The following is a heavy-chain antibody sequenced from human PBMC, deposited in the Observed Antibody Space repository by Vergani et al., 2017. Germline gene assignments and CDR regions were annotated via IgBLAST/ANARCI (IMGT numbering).Heavy chain of an antibody. V-gene: IGHV3-15*01. CDR1: GFTFSNAW. D-gene: IGHD3-10*01. J-gene: IGHJ6*03. CDR3: TTTPKLLWFGELLYYYYYMDV. CDR2: IKSKTDGGTT. Sequence: EVQLVESGGGLVKPGGSLRLSCAASGFTFSNAWMSWVRQAPGKGLEWVGRIKSKTDGGTTDYAAPVKGRFTISRDDSNNTLYLQMNSLKTEDTAVYYCTTTPKLLWFGELLYYYYYMDVWGKGTTVTVSS.